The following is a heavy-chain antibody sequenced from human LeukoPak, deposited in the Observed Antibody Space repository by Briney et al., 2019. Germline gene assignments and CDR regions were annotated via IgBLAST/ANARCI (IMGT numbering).Heavy chain of an antibody. Sequence: GGSLRLSCAASGFTFSDYWMSWVRQAPGKGLEWVANIKQDGSEKYYVHSVKGRFTISRDNAKNSLYLQMNSLRAEDTAVYYCATGIVVVPAAGMDVWGQGTTVTVSS. V-gene: IGHV3-7*01. CDR2: IKQDGSEK. CDR3: ATGIVVVPAAGMDV. CDR1: GFTFSDYW. J-gene: IGHJ6*02. D-gene: IGHD2-2*01.